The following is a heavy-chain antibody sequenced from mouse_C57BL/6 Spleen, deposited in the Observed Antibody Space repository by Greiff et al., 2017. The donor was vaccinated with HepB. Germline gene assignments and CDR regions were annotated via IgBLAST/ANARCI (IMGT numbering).Heavy chain of an antibody. J-gene: IGHJ1*03. D-gene: IGHD1-1*01. V-gene: IGHV5-4*01. CDR2: ISDGGSYT. CDR3: ARDYYGSSSSYLYFDV. Sequence: DVMLVESGGGLVKPGGSLKLSCAASGFTFSSYAMSWVRQTPEKRLEWVATISDGGSYTYYPDNVKGRFTISRDNAKNNLYLQMSHLKSEDTAMYYCARDYYGSSSSYLYFDVWGTGTTVTVSS. CDR1: GFTFSSYA.